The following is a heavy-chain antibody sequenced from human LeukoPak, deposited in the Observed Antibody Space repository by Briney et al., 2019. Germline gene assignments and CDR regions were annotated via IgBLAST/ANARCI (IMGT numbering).Heavy chain of an antibody. Sequence: ASVKVSCKASGYTFTSYGISWVRQAPGQGPEWMGWISPYNGSTNYAQKLQGRATMTTDTSTSTAYMELRSLRSDDTAVYYCTRHFYGSGTYHHFDYWGQGTLVTVSS. CDR1: GYTFTSYG. CDR2: ISPYNGST. CDR3: TRHFYGSGTYHHFDY. J-gene: IGHJ4*02. V-gene: IGHV1-18*01. D-gene: IGHD3-10*01.